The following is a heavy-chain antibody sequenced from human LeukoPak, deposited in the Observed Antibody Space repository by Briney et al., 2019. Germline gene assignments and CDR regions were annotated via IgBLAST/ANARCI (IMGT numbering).Heavy chain of an antibody. V-gene: IGHV4-31*03. CDR1: GGSISSGDYY. CDR2: IYYSGST. CDR3: ARAHGSGSYYNY. J-gene: IGHJ4*02. D-gene: IGHD3-10*01. Sequence: PSQTLSLTCTVSGGSISSGDYYWSWIRQPPGKGLEWIGYIYYSGSTYYNPSLKSRVTISVDTSKNQFSLKLSSVTAADTAVYYCARAHGSGSYYNYWGQGTLVTVSS.